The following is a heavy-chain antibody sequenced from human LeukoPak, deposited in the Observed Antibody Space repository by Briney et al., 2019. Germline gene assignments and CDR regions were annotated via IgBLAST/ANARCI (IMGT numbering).Heavy chain of an antibody. V-gene: IGHV3-23*01. CDR2: ISGSGDST. J-gene: IGHJ4*02. Sequence: GGSLRLSCAASGFTFSSYGMHWVRQAPGKGLEWVSAISGSGDSTYYANSVKGRFTISRDNSKNTLYLQMSSLSAEDTAVYYCAKGVYSVFPDSRVLDYWGQGTLVTVSS. D-gene: IGHD5/OR15-5a*01. CDR3: AKGVYSVFPDSRVLDY. CDR1: GFTFSSYG.